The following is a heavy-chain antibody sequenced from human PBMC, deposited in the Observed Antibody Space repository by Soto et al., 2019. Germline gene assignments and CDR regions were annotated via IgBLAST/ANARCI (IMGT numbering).Heavy chain of an antibody. J-gene: IGHJ3*02. V-gene: IGHV3-23*01. CDR1: GRTFTTYV. D-gene: IGHD3-10*01. Sequence: EVQLLESGGGVVQPGGSLSLSCSASGRTFTTYVMTWVRQAPGEGLEWVSTVSGSGGSTFYADSVKGRFTISRDTSNNTLYLQMNSLRVEDTAVYYCAKYKGFGELIWGQGTMVIVSS. CDR2: VSGSGGST. CDR3: AKYKGFGELI.